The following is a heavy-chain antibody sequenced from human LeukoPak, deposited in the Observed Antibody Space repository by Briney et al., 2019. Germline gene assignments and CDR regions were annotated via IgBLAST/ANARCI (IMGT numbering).Heavy chain of an antibody. CDR1: GGSFSGYY. Sequence: NPSETLSLTCAVYGGSFSGYYWSWIRQPPGKGLEWIGSIYYSGSTYYNPSLESRVTISVDTSKNQFSLKLSSVTAADTAVYYCATSGWYLLPGVYWGQGTLVTVSS. D-gene: IGHD6-19*01. J-gene: IGHJ4*02. V-gene: IGHV4-34*01. CDR2: IYYSGST. CDR3: ATSGWYLLPGVY.